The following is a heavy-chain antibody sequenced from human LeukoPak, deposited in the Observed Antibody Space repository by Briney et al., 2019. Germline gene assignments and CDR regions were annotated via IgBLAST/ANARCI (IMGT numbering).Heavy chain of an antibody. CDR1: GYTFTDYY. CDR3: ATWVSAWLRFDY. Sequence: ASVKVSCKVSGYTFTDYYMHWVQQAPGKGLEWMGLVDPEDGETIYAEKFQGRVTITADTSTDTAYMELSSLRSEDTAVYYCATWVSAWLRFDYWDQGTLVTVSS. J-gene: IGHJ4*02. CDR2: VDPEDGET. D-gene: IGHD5-12*01. V-gene: IGHV1-69-2*01.